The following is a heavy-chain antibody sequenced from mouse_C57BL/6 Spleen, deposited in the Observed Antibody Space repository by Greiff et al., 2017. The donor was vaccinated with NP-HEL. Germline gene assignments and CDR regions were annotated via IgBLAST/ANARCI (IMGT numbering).Heavy chain of an antibody. J-gene: IGHJ2*01. D-gene: IGHD3-3*01. CDR2: ISAGGSYT. V-gene: IGHV5-4*01. CDR3: ARDGTASFDY. CDR1: GFTFSSYA. Sequence: DVKLVESGGGLVKPGGSLKLSCAASGFTFSSYAMSWVRQTPEKRLEWVATISAGGSYTYYPDNVKGRFTISRDNAKNNLYLQMSHLKAEDTAMYYCARDGTASFDYWGQGTTLTVSS.